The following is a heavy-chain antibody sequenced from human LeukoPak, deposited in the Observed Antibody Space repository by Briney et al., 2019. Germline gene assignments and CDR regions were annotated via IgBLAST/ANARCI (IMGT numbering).Heavy chain of an antibody. CDR3: ARRLRYYTGGPDY. D-gene: IGHD2/OR15-2a*01. J-gene: IGHJ4*02. V-gene: IGHV4-34*01. CDR2: INHSGST. CDR1: GGSFSGYY. Sequence: SETLSLTCAVYGGSFSGYYWSWIRQPPGKGLEWIGEINHSGSTNYNPSLKSRVAISVDTSKNQFSLKLSSVTAADTAVYYCARRLRYYTGGPDYWGQGTLVTVSS.